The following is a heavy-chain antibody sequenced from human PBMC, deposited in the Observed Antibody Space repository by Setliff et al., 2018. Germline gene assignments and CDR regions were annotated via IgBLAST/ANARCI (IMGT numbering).Heavy chain of an antibody. CDR1: GFTLSRYW. V-gene: IGHV3-7*01. Sequence: GGSLRLSCAASGFTLSRYWMSWVRQAPGKGLEWVANIKQDGSDTYYMDSVKGRFTISRDNANNSLYLQMNTLRVEDTAVYFCVRLGCSTTSCYYFDYWGQGAQVTVSS. CDR3: VRLGCSTTSCYYFDY. J-gene: IGHJ4*02. D-gene: IGHD2-2*01. CDR2: IKQDGSDT.